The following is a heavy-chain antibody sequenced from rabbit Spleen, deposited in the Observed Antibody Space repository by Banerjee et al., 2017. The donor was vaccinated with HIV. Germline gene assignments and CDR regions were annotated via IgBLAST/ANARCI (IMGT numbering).Heavy chain of an antibody. Sequence: QEQLEESGGDLVKPEGSLTLTCTASGFSFDYRYVMCWVRQAPGKGLEWIGCIDAGGSGFTYFATWAKGRFTISKTSSTTVTLQMTRLTAADTATYFCARDTSSSFSSYGMDLWGQGTLVTVS. CDR2: IDAGGSGFT. V-gene: IGHV1S45*01. D-gene: IGHD1-1*01. CDR3: ARDTSSSFSSYGMDL. CDR1: GFSFDYRYV. J-gene: IGHJ6*01.